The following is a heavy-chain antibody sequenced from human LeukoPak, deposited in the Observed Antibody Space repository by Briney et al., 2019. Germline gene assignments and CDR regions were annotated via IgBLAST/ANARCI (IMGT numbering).Heavy chain of an antibody. CDR1: GYTFTGYY. Sequence: ASVKVSCKASGYTFTGYYMHWVRQAPGQGLEWMGWMNPNSGNTGYAQKFQGRVTITKTTSTGTAYMELSSLRSDDTAVYYCARGVVGSEYYLDSWGQGTLVTVSS. V-gene: IGHV1-8*03. CDR3: ARGVVGSEYYLDS. J-gene: IGHJ4*02. CDR2: MNPNSGNT. D-gene: IGHD1-14*01.